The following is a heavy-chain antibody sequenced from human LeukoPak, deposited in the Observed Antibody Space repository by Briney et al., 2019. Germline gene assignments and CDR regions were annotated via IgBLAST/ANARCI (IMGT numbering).Heavy chain of an antibody. CDR3: ARSHIVVVTATPHYGMDV. Sequence: PGGSLRLSCAASGSTFSNYEMNWVRQAPGKGLEWVSFISSSGSTIYYADSVKGRFTLSRDNAKNSLYLQMNSLRAEDTAVYYCARSHIVVVTATPHYGMDVWGQGTTVTVSS. CDR2: ISSSGSTI. J-gene: IGHJ6*02. V-gene: IGHV3-48*03. D-gene: IGHD2-21*02. CDR1: GSTFSNYE.